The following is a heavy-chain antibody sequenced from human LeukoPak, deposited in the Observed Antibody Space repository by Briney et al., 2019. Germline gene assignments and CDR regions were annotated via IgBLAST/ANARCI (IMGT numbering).Heavy chain of an antibody. D-gene: IGHD3-10*01. J-gene: IGHJ3*02. V-gene: IGHV3-30-3*01. Sequence: QPGGSLRLSCAASGFAFSSYAMHWVRQAPGKGLEWVAVIPYDGSNKYYADSVKGRFTISRDNSKNTLYLQMNSLRAEDTAVYYCASHVFVNIDAFDIWGQGTMVTVSS. CDR3: ASHVFVNIDAFDI. CDR2: IPYDGSNK. CDR1: GFAFSSYA.